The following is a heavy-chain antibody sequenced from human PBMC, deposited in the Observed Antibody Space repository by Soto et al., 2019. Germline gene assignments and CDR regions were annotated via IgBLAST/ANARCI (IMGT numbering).Heavy chain of an antibody. CDR1: GFTFSSYG. CDR3: ARDRGHSEKRGYSYGYVY. CDR2: IWYDGSSK. J-gene: IGHJ4*02. Sequence: QVQLVESGGGVVQPGRSLRLSCAASGFTFSSYGMHWVRQAPGKGLEWVAVIWYDGSSKYYADSVKGRFTISRDNSKNTLYLQMNSLRAEDTAVYYCARDRGHSEKRGYSYGYVYWGQGTLVTVSS. D-gene: IGHD5-18*01. V-gene: IGHV3-33*01.